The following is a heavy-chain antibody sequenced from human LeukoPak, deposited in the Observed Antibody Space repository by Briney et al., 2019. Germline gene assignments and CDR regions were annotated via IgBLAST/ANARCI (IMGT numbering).Heavy chain of an antibody. D-gene: IGHD3-10*01. CDR1: GFTFSSYG. V-gene: IGHV3-30*18. CDR3: AKDRLIWFGELLRYYYYGMDV. Sequence: HAGGSLRLSCAASGFTFSSYGMYWVRQAPGKGLEWVAVISYDGSNKYYADSVKGRFTISRDNSKNTLYLQMNSLRAEDTAVYYCAKDRLIWFGELLRYYYYGMDVWGQGTTVTVSS. CDR2: ISYDGSNK. J-gene: IGHJ6*02.